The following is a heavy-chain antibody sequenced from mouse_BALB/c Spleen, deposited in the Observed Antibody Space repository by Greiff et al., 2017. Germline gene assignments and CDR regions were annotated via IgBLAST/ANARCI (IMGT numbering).Heavy chain of an antibody. CDR3: ARESGYFDV. J-gene: IGHJ1*01. CDR2: ISYSGST. V-gene: IGHV3-2*02. CDR1: GYSITSDYA. Sequence: EVKLLESGPGLVKPSQSLSLTCTVTGYSITSDYAWNWIRQFPGNKLEWMGYISYSGSTSYNPSLKSRISITRDTSKNQFFLQLNSVTTEDTATYYCARESGYFDVWGAGTTVTVSS. D-gene: IGHD1-3*01.